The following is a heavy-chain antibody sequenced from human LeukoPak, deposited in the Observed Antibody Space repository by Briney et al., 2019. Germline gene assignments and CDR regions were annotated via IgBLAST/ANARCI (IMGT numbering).Heavy chain of an antibody. J-gene: IGHJ3*02. D-gene: IGHD3-3*01. Sequence: ASVKVSCKASGYTFTDYYMHWVRRAPGQGFEWMGGINPDSGGTNYAQKFQGRVTMTRDTSISTAYMELSSPRSDDTSVYYCARRSGSDAFDIWGQGTMVTVSS. CDR2: INPDSGGT. V-gene: IGHV1-2*02. CDR1: GYTFTDYY. CDR3: ARRSGSDAFDI.